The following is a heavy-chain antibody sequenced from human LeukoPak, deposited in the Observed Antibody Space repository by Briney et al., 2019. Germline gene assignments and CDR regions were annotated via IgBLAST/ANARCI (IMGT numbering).Heavy chain of an antibody. J-gene: IGHJ6*02. CDR3: ARGGCSSTSCYFGLESYYYYGMDV. Sequence: PGGSLRLSCAASGFTFSSYEMNWVRQAPGKGLEWVSYISSSGSTIYYADSVKGRFTISRDNAKNSLYLQMNSLRAEDTAVYYCARGGCSSTSCYFGLESYYYYGMDVWGQGTTVTVSS. CDR1: GFTFSSYE. V-gene: IGHV3-48*03. D-gene: IGHD2-2*01. CDR2: ISSSGSTI.